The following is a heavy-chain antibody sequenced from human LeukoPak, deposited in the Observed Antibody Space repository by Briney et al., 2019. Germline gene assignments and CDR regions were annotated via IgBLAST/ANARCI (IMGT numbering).Heavy chain of an antibody. D-gene: IGHD4-17*01. CDR1: GFTFSTYW. J-gene: IGHJ4*02. CDR3: GGGDYVLY. V-gene: IGHV3-7*05. CDR2: INQDGSQK. Sequence: PGGSLRLSCAASGFTFSTYWVGWVRQAPWKGLEWVANINQDGSQKYYVDSLKGRFTISRDYAKNSLYLQMNSLRAEDAAVYYCGGGDYVLYWGQGTLVTVSS.